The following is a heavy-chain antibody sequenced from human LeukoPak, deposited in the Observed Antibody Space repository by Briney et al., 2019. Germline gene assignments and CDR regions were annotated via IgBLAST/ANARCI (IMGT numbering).Heavy chain of an antibody. CDR3: VAMGYNYFDP. CDR2: IGSSNSYI. D-gene: IGHD5-18*01. V-gene: IGHV3-21*01. J-gene: IGHJ4*02. Sequence: KPWGSLRLSCAASGFTFSTDSMNRVRQAPGKGLECGSYIGSSNSYIDYAGSVRGRLTVSRDNANNYLYLQMNTLRDEDTAVYYCVAMGYNYFDPWGQGSLVIVSS. CDR1: GFTFSTDS.